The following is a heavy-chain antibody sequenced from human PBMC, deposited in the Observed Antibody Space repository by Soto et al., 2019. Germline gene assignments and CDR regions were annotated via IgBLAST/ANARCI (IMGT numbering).Heavy chain of an antibody. CDR2: IYYSGST. J-gene: IGHJ6*02. Sequence: SETLSLTCTVSGGSISSGGYYWSWIRQPPGKGLEWIGYIYYSGSTYYNPSLKSRVAISLDTSENQFSLKLTSVTAADTAVYYCARDGRGYCSSTSCYYYYGMDVWGQGTTVTVSS. V-gene: IGHV4-30-4*02. CDR1: GGSISSGGYY. CDR3: ARDGRGYCSSTSCYYYYGMDV. D-gene: IGHD2-2*01.